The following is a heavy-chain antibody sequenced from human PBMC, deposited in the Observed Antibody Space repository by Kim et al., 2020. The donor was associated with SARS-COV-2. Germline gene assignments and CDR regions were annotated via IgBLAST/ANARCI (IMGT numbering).Heavy chain of an antibody. CDR3: ARLFYFDGSAYRHFDY. V-gene: IGHV3-7*03. Sequence: GGSLRLSCAASGFIFSKHWMTWVRQAPGKGLEWVANIEQDGSEKHYVDSVKGRFTISRDNARNSLYPQMNSLRAEDTAVYYCARLFYFDGSAYRHFDYWGQGALVTVSS. D-gene: IGHD3-22*01. CDR2: IEQDGSEK. J-gene: IGHJ4*02. CDR1: GFIFSKHW.